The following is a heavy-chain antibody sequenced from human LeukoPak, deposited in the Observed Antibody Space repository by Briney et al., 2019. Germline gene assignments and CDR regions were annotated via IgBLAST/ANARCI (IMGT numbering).Heavy chain of an antibody. CDR2: IKQDGGEK. D-gene: IGHD3-3*01. Sequence: GGSLRLSCAASGFTFSSYWMSWVRQAPGKGLEWVANIKQDGGEKYYVDSVKGRFTISRDNAKNSLYLQMNSLRAEDTAVYYCARDESVTIFGAGQDWFDPWGQGTLVTVSS. CDR3: ARDESVTIFGAGQDWFDP. CDR1: GFTFSSYW. J-gene: IGHJ5*02. V-gene: IGHV3-7*01.